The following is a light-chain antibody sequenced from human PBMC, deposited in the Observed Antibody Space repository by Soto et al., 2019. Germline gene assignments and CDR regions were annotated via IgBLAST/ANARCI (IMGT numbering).Light chain of an antibody. V-gene: IGKV3D-20*02. CDR2: GAS. J-gene: IGKJ4*01. Sequence: EIVLTQSPGTLSLSPGDRATLSCRASQSVGGSNLAWYRQKPGQATSLLIYGASSGATGIPDSFVGSGSGTDFTLTISSLEPEDFAVYYCQQRINGLGGGTKVDIK. CDR1: QSVGGSN. CDR3: QQRING.